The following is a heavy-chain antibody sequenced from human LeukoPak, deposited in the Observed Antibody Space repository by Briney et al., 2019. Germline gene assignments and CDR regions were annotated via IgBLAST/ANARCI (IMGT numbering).Heavy chain of an antibody. CDR3: ARESIPRYYFYS. CDR2: INPDSGGT. J-gene: IGHJ4*02. Sequence: GASVKVSCKGSGYTFTDYYMHWVGEAPGQGVEWMGWINPDSGGTNYAQKFQGRGTMTRDTSISTAYMELRRQRSKDTAVSFCARESIPRYYFYSWGPGTLVTVSS. D-gene: IGHD2-2*02. CDR1: GYTFTDYY. V-gene: IGHV1-2*02.